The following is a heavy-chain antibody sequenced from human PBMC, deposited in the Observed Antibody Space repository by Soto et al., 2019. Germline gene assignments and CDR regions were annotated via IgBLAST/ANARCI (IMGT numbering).Heavy chain of an antibody. CDR1: GGSFSGYY. D-gene: IGHD6-6*01. J-gene: IGHJ6*02. CDR2: INHSGST. CDR3: ASLFHEYSSSSLYYYGMDV. V-gene: IGHV4-34*01. Sequence: TLSLPCAVYGGSFSGYYWSWIRQPPGKGLEWIGEINHSGSTNYNPSLKSRVTISVDTSKNQFSLKLSSVTAADTAVYYCASLFHEYSSSSLYYYGMDVWGQGTTVTVSS.